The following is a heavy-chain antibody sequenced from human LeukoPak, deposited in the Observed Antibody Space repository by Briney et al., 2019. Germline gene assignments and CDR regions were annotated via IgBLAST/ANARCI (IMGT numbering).Heavy chain of an antibody. Sequence: KASETLSLTCAVYGGSFSGYYWSWIRQPPGKGLEWIGEINHSGSTNYNPSLKSRVTISVDTSKNQFSLKLSSVTAADTAVYYCARRHGYYYYYMDVWGKGTTVTISS. V-gene: IGHV4-34*01. CDR3: ARRHGYYYYYMDV. J-gene: IGHJ6*03. CDR1: GGSFSGYY. CDR2: INHSGST.